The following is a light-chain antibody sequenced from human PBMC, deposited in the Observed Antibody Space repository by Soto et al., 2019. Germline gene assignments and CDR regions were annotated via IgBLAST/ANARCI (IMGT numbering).Light chain of an antibody. J-gene: IGLJ2*01. V-gene: IGLV2-14*03. Sequence: QSALTQPASVSGSPGQSINISCTGTASDIGGYKFVSWYQQHPGKDPKLLTYDVINRPSGVSDRFSGSKSGNTATLTISGLQAEDEADYYCSSYTRSSTVVFGGGTKLTVL. CDR2: DVI. CDR1: ASDIGGYKF. CDR3: SSYTRSSTVV.